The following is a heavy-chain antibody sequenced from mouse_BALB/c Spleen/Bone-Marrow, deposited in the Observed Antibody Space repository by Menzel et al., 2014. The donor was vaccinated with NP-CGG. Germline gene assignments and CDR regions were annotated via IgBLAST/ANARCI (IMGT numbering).Heavy chain of an antibody. V-gene: IGHV5-6-5*01. CDR1: GFTFSNYV. CDR2: ITSGGST. D-gene: IGHD2-3*01. Sequence: EVMLVESGGGLVKPGGSLKLSCAASGFTFSNYVMSWVRQTPEKRLERVASITSGGSTYYPDSVKGRFTISRDNARNILYLQMSSLRSEDTAMYYCARGRGGYYEFAYWGQGTLVTVSA. CDR3: ARGRGGYYEFAY. J-gene: IGHJ3*01.